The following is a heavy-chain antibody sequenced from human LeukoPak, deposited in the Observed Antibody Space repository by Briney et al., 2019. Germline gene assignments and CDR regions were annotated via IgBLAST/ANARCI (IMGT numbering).Heavy chain of an antibody. CDR1: GGTFSSYA. Sequence: SVKVSCKASGGTFSSYAISWVRQAPGQGLEWMGGIIPIFGTANYAQKFQGRVTITADESTSTAYMKLSSLRSEDTAVYYCARSTPHCSSTSCYYYWGQGTLVTVSS. CDR3: ARSTPHCSSTSCYYY. CDR2: IIPIFGTA. D-gene: IGHD2-2*01. V-gene: IGHV1-69*01. J-gene: IGHJ4*02.